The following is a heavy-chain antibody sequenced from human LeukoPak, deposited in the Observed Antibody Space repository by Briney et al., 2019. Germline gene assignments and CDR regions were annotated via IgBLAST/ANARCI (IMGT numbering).Heavy chain of an antibody. J-gene: IGHJ4*02. CDR1: GFTFSSYA. CDR3: AKTHGVTIFGVVISPLDY. Sequence: GGSLRLSCAASGFTFSSYAMSWVRQAPGKGLEWVSAISGSGGSTYYADSVKGRFTISRDNSKNTLYLQMNSLRAEDTAVYYCAKTHGVTIFGVVISPLDYWGQGTLVTVSS. D-gene: IGHD3-3*01. CDR2: ISGSGGST. V-gene: IGHV3-23*01.